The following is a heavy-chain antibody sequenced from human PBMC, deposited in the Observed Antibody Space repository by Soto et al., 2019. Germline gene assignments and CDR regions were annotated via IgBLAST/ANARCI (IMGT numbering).Heavy chain of an antibody. CDR2: IYASGSP. V-gene: IGHV4-59*01. Sequence: PSETLSLTCTISGGSISVYYWSWVRQPPGHELEWIGYIYASGSPYYNPSLRSRVTISADTSKNQISRKLTSPTAADTAAYYCARGVGSSPPRYWGRGTLVTVSS. CDR1: GGSISVYY. CDR3: ARGVGSSPPRY. D-gene: IGHD1-26*01. J-gene: IGHJ4*02.